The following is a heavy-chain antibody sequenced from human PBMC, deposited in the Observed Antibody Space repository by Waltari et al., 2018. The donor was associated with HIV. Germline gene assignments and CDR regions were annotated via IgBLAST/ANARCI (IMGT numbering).Heavy chain of an antibody. V-gene: IGHV3-9*01. Sequence: EVQLVESGGGLVQPGRSLSLSCAASGFTFDVYAMHWVRQPPGKGLEWVSGISWNSGSIDYADSVKGRFTISRDNTKNSLYLQMNSVRAEDTALYYCAKDRGPFIAVAGTWGQGTLVTVSS. CDR3: AKDRGPFIAVAGT. CDR1: GFTFDVYA. CDR2: ISWNSGSI. D-gene: IGHD6-19*01. J-gene: IGHJ5*02.